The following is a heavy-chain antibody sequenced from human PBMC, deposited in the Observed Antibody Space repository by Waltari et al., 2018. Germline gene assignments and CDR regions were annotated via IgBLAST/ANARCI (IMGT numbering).Heavy chain of an antibody. Sequence: EVELVQSGAEVKKPGATVKIPCKASGYTFMDYFMNWMQQAPGKGLEWMGRMDPEDGETVYSGKFQGRVTITADTSTDTAYMELSSLTSGDTAVYYCAPLPGGSGQTFDYWGQGTLVTVSS. V-gene: IGHV1-69-2*01. J-gene: IGHJ4*02. CDR1: GYTFMDYF. CDR2: MDPEDGET. CDR3: APLPGGSGQTFDY. D-gene: IGHD3-10*01.